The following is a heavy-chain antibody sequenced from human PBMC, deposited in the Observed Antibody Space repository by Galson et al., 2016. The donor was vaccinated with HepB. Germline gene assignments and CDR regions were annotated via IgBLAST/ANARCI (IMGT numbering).Heavy chain of an antibody. V-gene: IGHV4-39*01. D-gene: IGHD4-11*01. Sequence: SETLSLTCTVSGGSISSSSSCWGWIRQSPVKGLEWIATICYSGKTYTYYNPSLKSRVTISIDAPNNRFSLNLFSVTASGAAVYYCASHGLPLRVDWFDTWGQGNLVTVSS. J-gene: IGHJ5*02. CDR2: ICYSGKTYT. CDR3: ASHGLPLRVDWFDT. CDR1: GGSISSSSSC.